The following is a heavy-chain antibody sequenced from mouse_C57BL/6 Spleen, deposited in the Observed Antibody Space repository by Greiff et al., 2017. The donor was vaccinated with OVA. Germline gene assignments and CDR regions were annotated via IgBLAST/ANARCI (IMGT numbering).Heavy chain of an antibody. CDR2: INPNNGGT. Sequence: EVQLQQSGPELVKPGASVKMSCKASGYTFTDYNMHWVKQSHGKSLEWIGYINPNNGGTSYNQKFKGKATLTVNKSSSTAYMELRSLTSEDSAVYYCARRGMVTTTGRAYAMDYWGQGTSVTVSS. J-gene: IGHJ4*01. CDR1: GYTFTDYN. V-gene: IGHV1-22*01. D-gene: IGHD2-2*01. CDR3: ARRGMVTTTGRAYAMDY.